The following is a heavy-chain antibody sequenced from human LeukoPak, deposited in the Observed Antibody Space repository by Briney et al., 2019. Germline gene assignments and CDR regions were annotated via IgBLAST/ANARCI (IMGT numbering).Heavy chain of an antibody. CDR1: GGSISPYY. J-gene: IGHJ4*02. CDR3: AKGGEAAALDY. D-gene: IGHD6-13*01. CDR2: IYYSGST. Sequence: SETLSLTCTVSGGSISPYYWSWILQPPGMGLEWIGYIYYSGSTNYNPSLKSRVTISVDTSKNQFSLKLSSVTAADTAVYYCAKGGEAAALDYWGQGTLVIVSS. V-gene: IGHV4-59*08.